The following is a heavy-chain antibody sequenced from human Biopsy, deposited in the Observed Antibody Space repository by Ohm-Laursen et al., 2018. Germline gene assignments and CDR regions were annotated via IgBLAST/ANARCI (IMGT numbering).Heavy chain of an antibody. Sequence: SLRLSCSASGFTFSDYYMIWVRQAPGRGLEWVSYISGSGTLIYYRDSVKGRLTISRDSAKNSLYLQMDSLRAEDTAVYYCARKIYGDYEVPYSYGMDVWGLGTTVTVSS. CDR3: ARKIYGDYEVPYSYGMDV. CDR1: GFTFSDYY. V-gene: IGHV3-11*01. D-gene: IGHD4-17*01. J-gene: IGHJ6*02. CDR2: ISGSGTLI.